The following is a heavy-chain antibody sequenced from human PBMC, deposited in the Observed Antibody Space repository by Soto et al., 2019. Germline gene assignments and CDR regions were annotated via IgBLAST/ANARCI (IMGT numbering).Heavy chain of an antibody. D-gene: IGHD3-3*01. CDR1: GFTFDDYA. V-gene: IGHV3-9*01. Sequence: EVHLVESGGGLVQPGRSLRLSCAASGFTFDDYAMHWVRQVPGKGLEWVSSISWNSGNIVYVDSVKGRFTISRDSANNSLYLQMNSLKTEDTALYYCAKGAVTSIFAYFDYWGQGTLSPSPQ. J-gene: IGHJ4*02. CDR2: ISWNSGNI. CDR3: AKGAVTSIFAYFDY.